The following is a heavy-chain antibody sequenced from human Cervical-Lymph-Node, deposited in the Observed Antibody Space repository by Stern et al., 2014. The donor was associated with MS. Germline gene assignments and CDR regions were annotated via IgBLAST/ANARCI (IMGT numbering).Heavy chain of an antibody. D-gene: IGHD1-1*01. CDR3: ARAFFGTEPLYGMDV. CDR1: GGSINSDNW. CDR2: VYQSGST. Sequence: QVQLQESGPGLVKPSGTLYLTCDVSGGSINSDNWWSWVRQPPGKGQERGGEVYQSGSTNYNPSVKDRVTILVDKSKSQFSLSLSSVSAADTAVYYCARAFFGTEPLYGMDVWGQGTTVTVSS. V-gene: IGHV4-4*02. J-gene: IGHJ6*02.